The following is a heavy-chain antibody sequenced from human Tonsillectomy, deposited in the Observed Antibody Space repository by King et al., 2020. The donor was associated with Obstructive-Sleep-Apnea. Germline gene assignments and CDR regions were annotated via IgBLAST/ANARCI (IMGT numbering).Heavy chain of an antibody. CDR2: IRYDGGNK. Sequence: VQLVESGGGVVQPGRSLRLSCAASGFAFSSYGMHWVRQAPGKGLEWVAFIRYDGGNKYYADSVKGRFTISRDNSNNTLYLQMNSLIAEDTAVYYCATLPNYDFWSGYSSGGRVDYGMDVWGQGTTVTVSS. D-gene: IGHD3-3*01. CDR1: GFAFSSYG. CDR3: ATLPNYDFWSGYSSGGRVDYGMDV. V-gene: IGHV3-30*02. J-gene: IGHJ6*02.